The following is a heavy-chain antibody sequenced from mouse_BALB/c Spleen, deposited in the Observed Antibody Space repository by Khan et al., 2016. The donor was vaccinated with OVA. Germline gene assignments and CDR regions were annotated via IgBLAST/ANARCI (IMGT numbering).Heavy chain of an antibody. V-gene: IGHV1-7*01. Sequence: VQLQQSGAELAKPGASVQMSCKASGYTFTTYWMHWVKQRPGQGLEWIGYINPTSGYPDYSENFKDKATLSADKSSSTAYMQLSRLTSEDSAVYYGTRDGIDYWGQGTTLTVSS. CDR3: TRDGIDY. D-gene: IGHD2-3*01. J-gene: IGHJ2*01. CDR2: INPTSGYP. CDR1: GYTFTTYW.